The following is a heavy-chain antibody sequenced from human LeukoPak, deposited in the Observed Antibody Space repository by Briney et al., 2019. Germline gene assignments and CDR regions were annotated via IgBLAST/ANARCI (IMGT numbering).Heavy chain of an antibody. CDR1: GGSISGYY. CDR3: ARLITGTTTAFDI. D-gene: IGHD1-7*01. CDR2: VYTSGST. V-gene: IGHV4-4*07. J-gene: IGHJ3*02. Sequence: PSETLSLTCSVSGGSISGYYWTWLRQPAGKGLEWLGRVYTSGSTHYNPSLKPRLTMSVDTSKNQFSLKLSSVTPADTAVYYCARLITGTTTAFDIWGQGTMVTVSS.